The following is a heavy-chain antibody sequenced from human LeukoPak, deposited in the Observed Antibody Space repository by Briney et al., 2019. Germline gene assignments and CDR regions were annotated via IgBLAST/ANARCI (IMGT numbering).Heavy chain of an antibody. CDR2: ISGSGGNT. J-gene: IGHJ4*02. D-gene: IGHD6-13*01. CDR1: GFTFSSYA. V-gene: IGHV3-23*01. Sequence: GGSLRLSCAASGFTFSSYAMSWVRQAPGKGLEWVSAISGSGGNTYYADSVKGRFTISRDNAKNTLCLQMNSLRAEDTAVYYCARVWGDSSTWFFDYWGQETLVTVSS. CDR3: ARVWGDSSTWFFDY.